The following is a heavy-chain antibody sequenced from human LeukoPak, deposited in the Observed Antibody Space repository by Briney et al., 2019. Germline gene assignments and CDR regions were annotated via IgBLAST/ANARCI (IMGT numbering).Heavy chain of an antibody. Sequence: PGGSLRLSCAASGFIFSNYNMNWVRQTPGKGLEWLSYISSSSGTIYSADSVKGRFTISGDNAKNSLYLQMNSLRAEDTAVYYCARALGYSYGYAVDYWGQGTLVTVSS. CDR2: ISSSSGTI. CDR3: ARALGYSYGYAVDY. D-gene: IGHD5-18*01. CDR1: GFIFSNYN. V-gene: IGHV3-48*01. J-gene: IGHJ4*02.